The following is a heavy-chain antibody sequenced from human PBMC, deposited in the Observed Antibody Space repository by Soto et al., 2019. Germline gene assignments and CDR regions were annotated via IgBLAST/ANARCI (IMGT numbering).Heavy chain of an antibody. CDR3: ARGSFSSSSSWFDP. CDR2: FSYTGRT. Sequence: SETLSLTCTVSGGSISSDANFWSWIRQLPGRGLEWIGYFSYTGRTYYTPSLNSRLTISLDTSKNLFSLRLSAVTAADTAVYFCARGSFSSSSSWFDPWGQGTPVTVS. D-gene: IGHD6-6*01. V-gene: IGHV4-31*03. J-gene: IGHJ5*02. CDR1: GGSISSDANF.